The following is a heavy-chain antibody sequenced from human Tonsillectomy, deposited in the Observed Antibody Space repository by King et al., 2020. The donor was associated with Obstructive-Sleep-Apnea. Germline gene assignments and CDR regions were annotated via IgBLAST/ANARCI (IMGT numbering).Heavy chain of an antibody. CDR2: ISAYNDNT. CDR1: GYIFTSYG. D-gene: IGHD3-10*01. Sequence: QLVQSGAEVKKPGASVKVSCKASGYIFTSYGITWVRQAPGQGLEWMGWISAYNDNTNYAQNFQGRVTLTTDTSTSTAYMELRSLRSDDTAVYYCARVEITMVRGLTGYFDFWGQGTLVSVSS. CDR3: ARVEITMVRGLTGYFDF. V-gene: IGHV1-18*01. J-gene: IGHJ4*02.